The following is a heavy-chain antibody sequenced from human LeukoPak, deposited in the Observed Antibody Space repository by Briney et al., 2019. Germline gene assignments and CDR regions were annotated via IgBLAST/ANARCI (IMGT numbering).Heavy chain of an antibody. V-gene: IGHV3-23*01. D-gene: IGHD4-17*01. J-gene: IGHJ2*01. Sequence: GGSLRLSCAASGFTFSSYAMSWVRQAPGRGLEWVSAISGSGDSTYYTDSVKGRFTISRANSKNSLYLQMNSLRAEDTAVYYCAKDLTVTTLGYFDLWGRGTLVTVSS. CDR3: AKDLTVTTLGYFDL. CDR2: ISGSGDST. CDR1: GFTFSSYA.